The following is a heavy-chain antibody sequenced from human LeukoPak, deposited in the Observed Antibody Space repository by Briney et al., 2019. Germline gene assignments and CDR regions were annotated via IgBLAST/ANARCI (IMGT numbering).Heavy chain of an antibody. CDR1: GGSISSSNW. CDR2: IYHSGST. Sequence: PSETLSLTCAVSGGSISSSNWWSWVRQPPGKGLEWIGEIYHSGSTNYNPSLKSRVTMSVDISKNQFSLKLSSVTAADTAVYYCARRSSSWKNWFDPWGQGTLVTVSS. D-gene: IGHD6-13*01. CDR3: ARRSSSWKNWFDP. V-gene: IGHV4-4*02. J-gene: IGHJ5*02.